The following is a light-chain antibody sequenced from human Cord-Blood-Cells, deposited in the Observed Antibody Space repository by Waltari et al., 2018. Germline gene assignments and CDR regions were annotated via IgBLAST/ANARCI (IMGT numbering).Light chain of an antibody. J-gene: IGKJ1*01. Sequence: KMTKSPSSLSASVGDRVTITCRASPSISSYLNWDQQTPGKAPKLLIYAASRLQSGVPSRFSGSGSGKDVTLTISSLQPGDFATYYCQQSYSTPRTFGQGTKVEIK. CDR1: PSISSY. CDR2: AAS. V-gene: IGKV1-39*01. CDR3: QQSYSTPRT.